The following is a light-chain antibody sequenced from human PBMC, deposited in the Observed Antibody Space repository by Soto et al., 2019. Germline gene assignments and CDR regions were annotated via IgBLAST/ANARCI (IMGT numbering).Light chain of an antibody. J-gene: IGLJ1*01. CDR2: EGT. Sequence: QSVLTQPASVSGSPGQSITISCTGTNSDVGTHNLVSWYQQHPGKAPKLIIYEGTKRPSGVSNRFSGYKSGNTASLTISGLQAEDEADYYSCSYALLFGTGTKVTVL. V-gene: IGLV2-23*01. CDR1: NSDVGTHNL. CDR3: CSYALL.